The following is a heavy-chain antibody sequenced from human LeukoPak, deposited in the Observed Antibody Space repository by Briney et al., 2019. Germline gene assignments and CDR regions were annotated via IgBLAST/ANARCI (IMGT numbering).Heavy chain of an antibody. Sequence: AGGSLRLSCAASRFTFSSYWMNWVRQAPGKGLEWVANINQDGSHKYYVDSVKGRFTVSRDNAKNSLYLQMNSLRAEDTAVYYCARDVSATGGEDYWGQGTLVTVSS. V-gene: IGHV3-7*01. CDR3: ARDVSATGGEDY. CDR2: INQDGSHK. J-gene: IGHJ4*02. D-gene: IGHD1-14*01. CDR1: RFTFSSYW.